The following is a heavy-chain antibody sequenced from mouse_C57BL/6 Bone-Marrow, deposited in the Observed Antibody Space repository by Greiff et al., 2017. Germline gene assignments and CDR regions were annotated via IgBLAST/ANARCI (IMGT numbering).Heavy chain of an antibody. J-gene: IGHJ3*01. D-gene: IGHD3-2*02. Sequence: EVQLQQSGAELVKPGASVKLSCTASGFNIKDYYMHWVKQRTEQGLEWIGRIDPEGGETKYAPKFKGKATITADTSSNTAYLQLSSLTSEDSAVYYCARGGSSGYSWFAFWGKGTLVTVSA. CDR1: GFNIKDYY. V-gene: IGHV14-2*01. CDR2: IDPEGGET. CDR3: ARGGSSGYSWFAF.